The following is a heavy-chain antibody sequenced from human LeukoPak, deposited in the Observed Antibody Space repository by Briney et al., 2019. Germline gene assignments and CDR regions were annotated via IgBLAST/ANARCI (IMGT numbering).Heavy chain of an antibody. J-gene: IGHJ4*02. CDR2: IYYSGST. Sequence: SETLSLTCTVSGGSISSYYWSWIRQPPGKGLEWIGYIYYSGSTNYNPSLKSRATISVDTSKNQFSLKLSSVTAADTAVYYCARDTTTVTNYWGQGTLVTVSS. V-gene: IGHV4-59*01. CDR3: ARDTTTVTNY. D-gene: IGHD4-17*01. CDR1: GGSISSYY.